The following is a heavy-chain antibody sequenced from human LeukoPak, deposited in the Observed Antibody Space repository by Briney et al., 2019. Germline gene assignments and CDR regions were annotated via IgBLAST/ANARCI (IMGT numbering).Heavy chain of an antibody. CDR3: ARDWVPAAILSPSWFDP. V-gene: IGHV1-3*01. D-gene: IGHD2-2*01. J-gene: IGHJ5*02. CDR1: GYTFTSYA. Sequence: ASVKVSCKASGYTFTSYAMHWVRQAPGQRLGWMGWVNAGNGNTKYSQKFQGRVTITRDTSASTAYMELSSLRSEDTAVYYCARDWVPAAILSPSWFDPWGQGTLVTVSS. CDR2: VNAGNGNT.